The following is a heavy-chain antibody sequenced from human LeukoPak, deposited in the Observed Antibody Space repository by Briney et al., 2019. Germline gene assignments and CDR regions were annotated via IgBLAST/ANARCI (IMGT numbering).Heavy chain of an antibody. J-gene: IGHJ5*02. CDR2: ISSNGAGT. Sequence: GGSLRLSCAASGFTFSSYAMSWVRQAPGKGLEWGSAISSNGAGTYYADSVKGRFTIARDNSKNTPYLQMNSLRAEDTAVYYCAKDVCSSTSCDVGSWGQGTLVTVSS. V-gene: IGHV3-23*01. CDR1: GFTFSSYA. D-gene: IGHD2-2*01. CDR3: AKDVCSSTSCDVGS.